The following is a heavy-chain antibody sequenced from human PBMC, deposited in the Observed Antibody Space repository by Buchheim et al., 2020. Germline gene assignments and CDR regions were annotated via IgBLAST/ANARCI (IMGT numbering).Heavy chain of an antibody. Sequence: QVQLQQWGAGLLKPSETLSLTCAVYGGSFSGYYWSWIRQPPGKGLEWIGEINHSGSTNYNPSLKSRVTISVDTSKNQFSLKLSSVTAADTAVYYCARHRGAAAGPHYYYYGMDVWGQGTT. CDR2: INHSGST. J-gene: IGHJ6*02. CDR1: GGSFSGYY. V-gene: IGHV4-34*01. D-gene: IGHD6-13*01. CDR3: ARHRGAAAGPHYYYYGMDV.